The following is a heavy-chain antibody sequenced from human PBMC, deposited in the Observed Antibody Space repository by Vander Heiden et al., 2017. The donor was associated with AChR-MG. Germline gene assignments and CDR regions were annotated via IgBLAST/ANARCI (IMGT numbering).Heavy chain of an antibody. D-gene: IGHD3-10*01. CDR1: GFTFSAYT. V-gene: IGHV3-21*01. Sequence: DVQLVESGGGLVKPGGSLRLSCAASGFTFSAYTMNWVRQAPGKGLECVSSISNSNSYIYYADSVRGRFTISRDNTENSLYLQMNNLKAEDTAVYYCASAYNNDRDYWGQGTQVTVSS. J-gene: IGHJ4*02. CDR2: ISNSNSYI. CDR3: ASAYNNDRDY.